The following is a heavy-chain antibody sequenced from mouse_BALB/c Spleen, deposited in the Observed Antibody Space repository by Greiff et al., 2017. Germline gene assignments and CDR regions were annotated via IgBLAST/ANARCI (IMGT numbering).Heavy chain of an antibody. D-gene: IGHD2-14*01. J-gene: IGHJ4*01. V-gene: IGHV5-17*02. Sequence: EVQLQESGGGLVQPGGSRKLSCAASGFTFSSFGMHWVRQAPEKGLEWVAYISSGSSTIYYADTVKGRFTISRDNPKNTLFLQMTSLRSEDTAMYYCARNNYRYDGYYAMDYWGQGTSVTVSS. CDR2: ISSGSSTI. CDR3: ARNNYRYDGYYAMDY. CDR1: GFTFSSFG.